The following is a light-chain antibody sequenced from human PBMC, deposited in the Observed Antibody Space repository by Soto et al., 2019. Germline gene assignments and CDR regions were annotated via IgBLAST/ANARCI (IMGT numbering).Light chain of an antibody. J-gene: IGKJ4*01. CDR1: QTIRSD. V-gene: IGKV3-15*01. CDR3: QQYNYWPLT. Sequence: EIVMTQSPFTLSVSPGERATLSCRASQTIRSDIAWYQQKPGQAPRLLISDASTRAADIPARFSGSGSGTEFTLPISHPQSEDFAVYYCQQYNYWPLTFGGGTKVDIK. CDR2: DAS.